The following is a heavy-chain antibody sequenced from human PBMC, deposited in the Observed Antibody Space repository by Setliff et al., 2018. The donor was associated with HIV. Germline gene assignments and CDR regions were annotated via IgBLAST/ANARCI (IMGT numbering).Heavy chain of an antibody. CDR1: GGSISSYF. Sequence: ETLSLTCTVSGGSISSYFWSWIRQPPGKGLEWIGYMSYSWSTYYNPSLKSRIIMSVDTSKNQFSLKLSSVTAADTALYYCARSDSYCAGDCYGVDGVDAFDIWGQGTMVTVSS. V-gene: IGHV4-59*01. CDR2: MSYSWST. J-gene: IGHJ3*02. CDR3: ARSDSYCAGDCYGVDGVDAFDI. D-gene: IGHD2-21*02.